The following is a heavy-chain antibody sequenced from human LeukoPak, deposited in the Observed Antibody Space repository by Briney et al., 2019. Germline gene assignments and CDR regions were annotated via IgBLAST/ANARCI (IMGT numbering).Heavy chain of an antibody. Sequence: GGSLRLSCAASGFTFSSYSMNWVRQAPGKGLEWVSSISSSSSYIYYADSVKGRFTISRDNAKNSLYLQMNGLRAEDTAVYYCASGGYALGIRKDPFDYWGQGTLVTVSS. D-gene: IGHD7-27*01. J-gene: IGHJ4*02. CDR1: GFTFSSYS. CDR3: ASGGYALGIRKDPFDY. V-gene: IGHV3-21*01. CDR2: ISSSSSYI.